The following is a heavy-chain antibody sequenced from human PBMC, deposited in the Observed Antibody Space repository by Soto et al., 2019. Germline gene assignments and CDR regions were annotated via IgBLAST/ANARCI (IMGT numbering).Heavy chain of an antibody. CDR3: ARQNDGSYDFWSGYYYYYMDV. Sequence: GGSLRLSCAASGFTFSSYSMNWVRQAPGKGLEWVSYISSSSSTIYYADSVKGRLTISRDNAKNSLYLQMNSLRAEDTAVYYCARQNDGSYDFWSGYYYYYMDVWGKGTTVTVSS. D-gene: IGHD3-3*01. J-gene: IGHJ6*03. V-gene: IGHV3-48*01. CDR2: ISSSSSTI. CDR1: GFTFSSYS.